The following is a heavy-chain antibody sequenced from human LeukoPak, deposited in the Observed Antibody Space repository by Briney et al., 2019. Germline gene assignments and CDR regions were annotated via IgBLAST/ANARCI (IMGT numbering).Heavy chain of an antibody. V-gene: IGHV3-53*01. Sequence: PGGSLTLSCAASGFTVSNNYMSWVRQAPGKGLEWFSITYSDSNTNYADSVKGRFTISRDTSQNTLSLQMNSLRAEDTAVYYCVRKNRDFNAAFDIWGQGTVVTVSS. D-gene: IGHD1-14*01. CDR1: GFTVSNNY. CDR2: TYSDSNT. J-gene: IGHJ3*02. CDR3: VRKNRDFNAAFDI.